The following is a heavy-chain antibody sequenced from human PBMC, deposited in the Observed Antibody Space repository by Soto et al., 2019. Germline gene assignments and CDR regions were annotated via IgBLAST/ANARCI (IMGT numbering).Heavy chain of an antibody. V-gene: IGHV3-33*01. J-gene: IGHJ4*02. Sequence: VGSLRLSCAASGFTFSSYGMHWVRQAPGKGLEWVAVIWYDGSNKYYADSVKGRFTISRDNSKNKLYLQMNSLRAEDTAVYYCARAPYSGSYPLDYWGQGTLVTVSS. CDR3: ARAPYSGSYPLDY. CDR2: IWYDGSNK. CDR1: GFTFSSYG. D-gene: IGHD1-26*01.